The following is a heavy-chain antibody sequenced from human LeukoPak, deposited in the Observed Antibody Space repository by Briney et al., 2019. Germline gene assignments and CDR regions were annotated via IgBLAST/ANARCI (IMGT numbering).Heavy chain of an antibody. J-gene: IGHJ4*02. V-gene: IGHV3-53*01. CDR1: GXTVXSNY. Sequence: GGXLXLSXXAXGXTVXSNYMSWVRQAPGKGLEWXSVIYSGGSTYYADSVKGRFTISRDDSKNTLYLQMNSLRAEDTAVYYCAFGYSSSWYPYYFDYWGQGTLVTVSS. CDR3: AFGYSSSWYPYYFDY. D-gene: IGHD6-13*01. CDR2: IYSGGST.